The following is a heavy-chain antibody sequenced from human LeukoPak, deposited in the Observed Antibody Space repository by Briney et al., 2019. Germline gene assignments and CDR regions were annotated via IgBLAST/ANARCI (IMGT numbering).Heavy chain of an antibody. V-gene: IGHV3-7*01. J-gene: IGHJ4*02. D-gene: IGHD6-19*01. CDR3: ATQGRWSSGWYPSGY. CDR1: GFTFSSYW. Sequence: GGSLRLSCAASGFTFSSYWMSWVRQAPGMGLEWVANIKQDGSEKNYVDSAKGRFTISRDNAKNSLYLQMSSLRAEDTAVYYCATQGRWSSGWYPSGYWGQGTLVTVSS. CDR2: IKQDGSEK.